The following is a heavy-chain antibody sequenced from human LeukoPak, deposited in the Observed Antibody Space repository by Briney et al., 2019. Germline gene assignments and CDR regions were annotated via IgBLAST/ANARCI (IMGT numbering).Heavy chain of an antibody. V-gene: IGHV3-23*01. CDR3: ARGSYGYLDYYYYMDV. J-gene: IGHJ6*03. CDR2: ISSSGGST. Sequence: GGSLRLSCVASGFTFSSYGMSWVRQAPGKGLEWVSGISSSGGSTQHADSVKGRFTISRDNSKNTLYLQMNSLRVEDTAVYYCARGSYGYLDYYYYMDVWGKGTTVTISS. CDR1: GFTFSSYG. D-gene: IGHD5-18*01.